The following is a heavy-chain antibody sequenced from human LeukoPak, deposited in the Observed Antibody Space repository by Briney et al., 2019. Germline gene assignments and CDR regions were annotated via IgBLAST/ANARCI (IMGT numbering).Heavy chain of an antibody. V-gene: IGHV3-73*01. CDR2: IRTKPNSYAT. CDR3: AKRGAQGGNSGFYYFDY. CDR1: GFTFSGAS. Sequence: PGGSLRLSCAASGFTFSGASIHWVRQASGKGLEWVGRIRTKPNSYATSYAASVNGRFTISRDNSKNTLYLQMNSLRADDTAVYYCAKRGAQGGNSGFYYFDYWGQGTLVTVSS. D-gene: IGHD4-23*01. J-gene: IGHJ4*02.